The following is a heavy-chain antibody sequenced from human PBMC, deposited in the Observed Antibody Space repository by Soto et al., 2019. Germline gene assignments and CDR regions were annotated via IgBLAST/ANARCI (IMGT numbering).Heavy chain of an antibody. D-gene: IGHD4-17*01. CDR2: ISGYNGNT. CDR3: ARGDYGGWFDP. J-gene: IGHJ5*02. V-gene: IGHV1-18*01. Sequence: QVQLVQSGGEVKKPGASVKVSCKASGYTFTSYGITWVRQDPGQGLEWLGWISGYNGNTNYAQKFQGRVTMTTDTSTSTAYMELRSLRSDETAVYYCARGDYGGWFDPWGQGTRVTVSS. CDR1: GYTFTSYG.